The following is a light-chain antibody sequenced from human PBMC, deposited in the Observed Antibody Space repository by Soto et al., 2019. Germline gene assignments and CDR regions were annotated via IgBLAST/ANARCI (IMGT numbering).Light chain of an antibody. J-gene: IGKJ1*01. Sequence: GDRVTITCRASQGISSAVAWYQQKPGKPPKLLMYDASSLESGVPPRFSGSGSGTEFTLTISSLQPDDFATYYCQQYNSYSGTFDQGTKVDIK. CDR2: DAS. CDR1: QGISSA. V-gene: IGKV1-13*02. CDR3: QQYNSYSGT.